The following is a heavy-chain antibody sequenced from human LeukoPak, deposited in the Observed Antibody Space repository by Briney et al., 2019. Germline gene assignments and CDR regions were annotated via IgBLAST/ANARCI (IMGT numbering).Heavy chain of an antibody. D-gene: IGHD2-21*01. J-gene: IGHJ4*02. V-gene: IGHV3-7*01. CDR1: GFTLSYYW. CDR2: INRDGSEK. CDR3: ARWVSQYYFDY. Sequence: GGSLRLSCEASGFTLSYYWMSWVRQAPGKGLEWVANINRDGSEKYFVDSVKGRFTISRDNAQNSVFLQMDSLRVDDTAVYYCARWVSQYYFDYWGQGTHVTVSS.